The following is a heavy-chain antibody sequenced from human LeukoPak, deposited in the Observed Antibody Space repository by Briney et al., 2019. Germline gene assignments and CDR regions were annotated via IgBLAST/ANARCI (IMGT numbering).Heavy chain of an antibody. CDR3: ARETTVIIGVNWFDP. V-gene: IGHV1-69*13. Sequence: GASVKVSCKASGGTFSSYAISWVRQAPGQGLEWMGGIIPIFGTANYAQKFQGRVTITADESTSTAYMELSSLRSEDTAVYYCARETTVIIGVNWFDPWGQGTLVTVSS. J-gene: IGHJ5*02. CDR2: IIPIFGTA. D-gene: IGHD3-3*01. CDR1: GGTFSSYA.